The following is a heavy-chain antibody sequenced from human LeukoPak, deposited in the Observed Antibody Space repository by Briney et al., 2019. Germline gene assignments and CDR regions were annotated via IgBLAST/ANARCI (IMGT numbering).Heavy chain of an antibody. D-gene: IGHD1-1*01. CDR2: INPSDSDT. Sequence: GEPLKIPCKGSGYSFTNYWIALVRQMPGRGLEWMVIINPSDSDTRYSPSFQGQVTISADKSISTAYLQWSSLKASDSAMYYCARAWNFDYWGQGPLVTVSS. V-gene: IGHV5-51*01. CDR3: ARAWNFDY. CDR1: GYSFTNYW. J-gene: IGHJ4*02.